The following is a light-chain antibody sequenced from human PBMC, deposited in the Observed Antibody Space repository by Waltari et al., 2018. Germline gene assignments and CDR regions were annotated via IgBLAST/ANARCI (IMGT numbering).Light chain of an antibody. V-gene: IGLV2-14*01. J-gene: IGLJ1*01. CDR3: SSYTSSSTSL. Sequence: QSALTQPASVSGSPGQSITISCTGTSSDVGGYNYVSWYQQHPGKAPKLMIYEVSNRPSGVSNRFSCSKSGNTASLTISGLQAEDEADYYCSSYTSSSTSLFGTGTKVTVL. CDR1: SSDVGGYNY. CDR2: EVS.